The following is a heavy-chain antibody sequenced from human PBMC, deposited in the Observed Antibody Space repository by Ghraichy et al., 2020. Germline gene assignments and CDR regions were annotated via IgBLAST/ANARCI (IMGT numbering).Heavy chain of an antibody. CDR3: AKDRAGDGGYYYYAMDV. J-gene: IGHJ6*02. CDR2: ISGSDGKT. CDR1: TFTFSNYA. Sequence: LSLTCAASTFTFSNYAMSWVRQAPGKGLQWVSGISGSDGKTYYADSVKGRFTITRDNSKNTLYLQINSLRAEDTAIYYCAKDRAGDGGYYYYAMDVWGQGTTVTVSS. V-gene: IGHV3-23*01. D-gene: IGHD3-10*01.